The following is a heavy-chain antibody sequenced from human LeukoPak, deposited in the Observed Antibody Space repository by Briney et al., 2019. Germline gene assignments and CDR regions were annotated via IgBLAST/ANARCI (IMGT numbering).Heavy chain of an antibody. CDR3: AXDRFPYDNSGFLHYXDX. V-gene: IGHV3-23*01. CDR1: GFTFSSYA. D-gene: IGHD3-22*01. Sequence: GGSLRLSCAASGFTFSSYAMNWVRQAPGKGLEWVSVISGSGGSTYSADSVKGRFTISRDNSKNTLYLQMNSLRAEDTAVYYCAXDRFPYDNSGFLHYXDXXGQXXXXTV. J-gene: IGHJ4*02. CDR2: ISGSGGST.